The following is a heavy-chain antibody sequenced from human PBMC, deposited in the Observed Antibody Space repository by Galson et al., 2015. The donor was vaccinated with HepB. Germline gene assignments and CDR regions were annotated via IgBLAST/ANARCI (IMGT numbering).Heavy chain of an antibody. J-gene: IGHJ4*02. CDR1: GYSFYNYW. CDR3: ARQSYSSTYANF. Sequence: QSGAEMKKPGESLKISCKTSGYSFYNYWIAWVRQMPGKGLEWMGIIYPGDSDTRYSPSFQGHITISADKSINTAYLQWSSLQASDTAMYYCARQSYSSTYANFWGQGSLVTVSS. V-gene: IGHV5-51*01. D-gene: IGHD2-2*01. CDR2: IYPGDSDT.